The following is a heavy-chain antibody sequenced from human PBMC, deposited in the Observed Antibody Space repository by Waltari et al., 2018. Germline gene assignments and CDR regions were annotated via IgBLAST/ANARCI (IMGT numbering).Heavy chain of an antibody. CDR2: IYTSGST. Sequence: QVQLQESGPGLVKPSQTLSLTCTVSGGSISSGSYYWSWIRQPAGKGLEWIGRIYTSGSTNYNPSLKSRVTISVDTSKNQFSLKLSSVTAADTAVYYCARDSLRGITIFGVRPPHGMDAFDIWGQGTMVTVSS. D-gene: IGHD3-3*01. V-gene: IGHV4-61*02. CDR3: ARDSLRGITIFGVRPPHGMDAFDI. J-gene: IGHJ3*02. CDR1: GGSISSGSYY.